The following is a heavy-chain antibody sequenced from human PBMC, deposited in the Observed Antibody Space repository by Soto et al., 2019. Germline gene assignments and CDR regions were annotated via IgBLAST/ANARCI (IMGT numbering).Heavy chain of an antibody. Sequence: QVQLQESGPGLVKPSQTLSLTCTVSGGSISSGGYYWSWIRQHPGKGLEWIGYIYYSGSTYYNPSLKSRVTISVDTSKNQFSLKLSSVTAADTAVYYCARGGYYDSSGYLDAFDIWGQGTMVTVSS. V-gene: IGHV4-31*03. CDR3: ARGGYYDSSGYLDAFDI. CDR1: GGSISSGGYY. J-gene: IGHJ3*02. D-gene: IGHD3-22*01. CDR2: IYYSGST.